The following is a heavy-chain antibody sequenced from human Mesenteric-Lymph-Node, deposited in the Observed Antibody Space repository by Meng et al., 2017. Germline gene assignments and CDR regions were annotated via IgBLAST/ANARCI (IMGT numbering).Heavy chain of an antibody. V-gene: IGHV3-13*01. CDR1: GFTFSSYD. CDR3: ARDDGYYGSGSYGGDY. CDR2: IGTAGDT. J-gene: IGHJ4*02. Sequence: GESLKISCAASGFTFSSYDMHWVRQATGKGLEWVSAIGTAGDTYYPGSVKGRFTISRENAKNSLYLQMNSLRAEDTAVYYCARDDGYYGSGSYGGDYWGQGTLVTVSS. D-gene: IGHD3-10*01.